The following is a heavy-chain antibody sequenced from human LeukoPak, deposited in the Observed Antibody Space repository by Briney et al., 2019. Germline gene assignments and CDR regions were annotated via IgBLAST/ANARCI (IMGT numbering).Heavy chain of an antibody. V-gene: IGHV3-23*01. D-gene: IGHD2-15*01. CDR2: ISGSGGST. CDR3: ATSPRGWYYFDY. Sequence: QPGGSLRLSCAASGFTFSSYAMSWVRQAPGKGLEWVSAISGSGGSTYYADSVKGRFTISRDNSKNTLYLQMNSLRAEDTAVYYCATSPRGWYYFDYWGQGTLVTVSS. CDR1: GFTFSSYA. J-gene: IGHJ4*02.